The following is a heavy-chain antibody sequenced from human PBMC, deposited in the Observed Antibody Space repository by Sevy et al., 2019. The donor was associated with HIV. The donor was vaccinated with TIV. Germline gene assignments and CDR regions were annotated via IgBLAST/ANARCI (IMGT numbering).Heavy chain of an antibody. CDR2: ISPSGGSR. V-gene: IGHV1-46*01. Sequence: ASVKVSCKASGYTFTSYYMHWVRQAPGQGLEWMGMISPSGGSRSYVQKFQGRVTMTRDTSTSIVYMELSSLRSEDTAVYYCARDTGTSITARPSAFDIWGQGTMVTVSS. CDR3: ARDTGTSITARPSAFDI. CDR1: GYTFTSYY. J-gene: IGHJ3*02. D-gene: IGHD6-6*01.